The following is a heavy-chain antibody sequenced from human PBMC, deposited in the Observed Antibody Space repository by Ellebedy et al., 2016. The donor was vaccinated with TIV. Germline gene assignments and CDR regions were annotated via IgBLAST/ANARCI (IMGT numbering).Heavy chain of an antibody. D-gene: IGHD6-13*01. CDR3: VRVGMTAVGTFDY. CDR1: GGFVSGYY. J-gene: IGHJ4*02. CDR2: IYTSGNT. Sequence: MPSETLSLTCTVSGGFVSGYYWSWIRQPAGKGLEWIGRIYTSGNTNYNPSLKSRVTMSLDTSNNQFSLKLTSVTAADTAVYYCVRVGMTAVGTFDYWGQGTLVTVSS. V-gene: IGHV4-4*07.